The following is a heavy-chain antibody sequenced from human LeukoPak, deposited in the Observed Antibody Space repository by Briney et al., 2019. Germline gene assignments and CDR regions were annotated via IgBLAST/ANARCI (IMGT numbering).Heavy chain of an antibody. Sequence: ETLSLTCAVYGGSFSGYYWSWIRQPPGKGLEWVSSISSSSSYISYADSVKGRFTISRDNAKNSLYLQMNSLRAEDTAVYYCARDSRTVSDAFDIWGQGTMVTVSS. CDR3: ARDSRTVSDAFDI. CDR1: GGSFSGYY. V-gene: IGHV3-21*01. D-gene: IGHD4-17*01. J-gene: IGHJ3*02. CDR2: ISSSSSYI.